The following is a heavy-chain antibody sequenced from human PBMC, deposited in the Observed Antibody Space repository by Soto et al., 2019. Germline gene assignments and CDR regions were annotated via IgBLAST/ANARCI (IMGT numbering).Heavy chain of an antibody. Sequence: SVKVSCKASGGTFSSYAISWVRQAPGQGLEWMGGIIPIFGTANYAQKFQGRVTITADESTSTAYMELSSLRSEDTAVYYCASFESSSSSWYRPNWFDPWGQGTLVTVSS. CDR3: ASFESSSSSWYRPNWFDP. CDR1: GGTFSSYA. CDR2: IIPIFGTA. D-gene: IGHD6-13*01. V-gene: IGHV1-69*13. J-gene: IGHJ5*02.